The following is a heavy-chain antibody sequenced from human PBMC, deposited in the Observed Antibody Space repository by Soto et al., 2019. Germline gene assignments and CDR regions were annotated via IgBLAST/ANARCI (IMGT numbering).Heavy chain of an antibody. Sequence: QVHLVQSGAEVKKPGASVKVSCKGSGYTFTSYGITWVRQAPGQGLEWMGWISAHNGNTDYAQRLQGRVTVTRDTSTGTAYMELRSLRSDDTAVYYCARGRYGDYWGQGALVTVSS. D-gene: IGHD1-1*01. CDR1: GYTFTSYG. CDR3: ARGRYGDY. J-gene: IGHJ4*02. V-gene: IGHV1-18*01. CDR2: ISAHNGNT.